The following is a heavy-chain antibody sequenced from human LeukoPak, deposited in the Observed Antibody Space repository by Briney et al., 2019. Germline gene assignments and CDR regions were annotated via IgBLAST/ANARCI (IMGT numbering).Heavy chain of an antibody. CDR1: GGTFSSYA. CDR2: IIPIFGTA. J-gene: IGHJ4*02. D-gene: IGHD6-19*01. CDR3: ARRAAVADDESFDY. Sequence: SVKVTCKACGGTFSSYAISWVRQAPGQGLEWVGGIIPIFGTANYAQKFQGRVTTTADESTSTAYMELSRLRSEDTAVYYCARRAAVADDESFDYWGQGTLVTVSS. V-gene: IGHV1-69*13.